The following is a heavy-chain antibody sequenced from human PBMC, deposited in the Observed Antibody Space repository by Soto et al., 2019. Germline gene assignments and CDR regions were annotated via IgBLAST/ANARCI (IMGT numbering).Heavy chain of an antibody. Sequence: QVQLQESGPGLVKASQTLSLTCSVSGGSISSGGYYWSWIRQHPGKGLEWIGHIYYSGSTYYNPSLKSRVTISVDTSKNQFSLKLNSVTAADTAVYYCARIRPDDYGDPDAFVFWGQGTMVTVSA. CDR2: IYYSGST. D-gene: IGHD4-17*01. V-gene: IGHV4-31*03. CDR1: GGSISSGGYY. J-gene: IGHJ3*01. CDR3: ARIRPDDYGDPDAFVF.